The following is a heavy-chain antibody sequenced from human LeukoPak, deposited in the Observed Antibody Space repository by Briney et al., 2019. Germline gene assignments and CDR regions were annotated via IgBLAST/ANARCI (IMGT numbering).Heavy chain of an antibody. V-gene: IGHV3-23*01. Sequence: GGSLRLSCAASGFTFNTYAMNWVRQAPGKGLEWVSAISGSGDSTYYADSVKGRFTISRDNSRNTLSLQMNSLRADDTAVFYCAKELREGRFTAMVQIDYWGQGNLVTVSS. CDR3: AKELREGRFTAMVQIDY. D-gene: IGHD5-18*01. J-gene: IGHJ4*02. CDR1: GFTFNTYA. CDR2: ISGSGDST.